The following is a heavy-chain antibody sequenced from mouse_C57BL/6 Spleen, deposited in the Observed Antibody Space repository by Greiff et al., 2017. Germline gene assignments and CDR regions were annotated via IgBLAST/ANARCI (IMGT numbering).Heavy chain of an antibody. Sequence: VQLQQSGPELVKPGASVKISCKASGYSFTGYYMNWVKQSPEKSLEWIGEINPSTGGTTYNQKFKAKATLTVDKSSSTAYMQLKSLTSEDSAVYHCARDGYGSSPYWYFDVWGTGTTVTVSS. J-gene: IGHJ1*03. CDR3: ARDGYGSSPYWYFDV. V-gene: IGHV1-42*01. CDR1: GYSFTGYY. CDR2: INPSTGGT. D-gene: IGHD1-1*01.